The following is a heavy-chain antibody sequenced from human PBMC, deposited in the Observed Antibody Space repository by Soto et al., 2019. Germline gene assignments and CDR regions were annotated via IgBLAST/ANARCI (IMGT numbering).Heavy chain of an antibody. CDR2: ISGSGGST. CDR3: AKDSFSDNGVAAKGFDY. V-gene: IGHV3-23*01. Sequence: GGSLRLSCAASGFTFSSYAMSWVRQAPGKGLEWVSAISGSGGSTYYADSVKGRFTISRDNSKNTLYLQMNSLRAEDTAVYYCAKDSFSDNGVAAKGFDYWGQGTLVTVSS. CDR1: GFTFSSYA. D-gene: IGHD2-15*01. J-gene: IGHJ4*02.